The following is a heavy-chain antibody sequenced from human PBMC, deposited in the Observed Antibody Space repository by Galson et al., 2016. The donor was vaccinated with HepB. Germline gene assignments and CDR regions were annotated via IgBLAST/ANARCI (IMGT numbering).Heavy chain of an antibody. D-gene: IGHD6-19*01. CDR2: IYWDDDK. CDR1: GFSLSTSAVG. J-gene: IGHJ4*02. V-gene: IGHV2-5*02. CDR3: AHRQERGSSGWYSFDY. Sequence: PALVKPTQTLTLTCTFSGFSLSTSAVGVGWIRQPPGKALECLALIYWDDDKRYSPSLKSRLTITKDTSKNQVVLTMTNMDPVDTATYYCAHRQERGSSGWYSFDYWGQGTLVTVSS.